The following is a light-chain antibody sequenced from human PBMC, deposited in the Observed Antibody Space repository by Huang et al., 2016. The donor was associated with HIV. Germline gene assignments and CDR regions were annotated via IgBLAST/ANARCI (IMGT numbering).Light chain of an antibody. V-gene: IGKV1-5*01. CDR1: QGVGLR. CDR2: DAS. Sequence: DIQMTQSPSNLSASVGDRVTITCRASQGVGLRLAWYQQKPGKVPKLLMYDASTLQRGVPSTFSGSRSVTEYSLTISSLKPDDFATYYCQQYDAYPYTFGQGTMLEI. CDR3: QQYDAYPYT. J-gene: IGKJ2*01.